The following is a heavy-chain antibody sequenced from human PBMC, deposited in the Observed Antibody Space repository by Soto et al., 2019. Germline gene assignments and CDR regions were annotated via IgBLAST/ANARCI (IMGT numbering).Heavy chain of an antibody. D-gene: IGHD3-16*01. Sequence: SETLSLTCTVSGDSISNVDYYWSWLRQPPGKGLEWMGYFFHSGNTYYNPSPKSRVSISIDTSENEFSLPLSSVTAADTAVFYCARIFAYYDKDPGAFDIWGKGTMVTV. CDR3: ARIFAYYDKDPGAFDI. J-gene: IGHJ3*02. V-gene: IGHV4-30-4*01. CDR2: FFHSGNT. CDR1: GDSISNVDYY.